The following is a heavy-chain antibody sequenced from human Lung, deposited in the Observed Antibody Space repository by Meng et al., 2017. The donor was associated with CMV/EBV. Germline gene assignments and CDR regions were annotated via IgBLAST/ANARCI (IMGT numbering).Heavy chain of an antibody. CDR3: AKDFCSSTSCYRSYYYYYVIDV. V-gene: IGHV3-30*02. CDR2: IRYDGSNK. J-gene: IGHJ6*02. D-gene: IGHD2-2*01. CDR1: GFTFSSYG. Sequence: GESLKISCAASGFTFSSYGMHWVRQAPGKGLEWVAFIRYDGSNKYYADSVKGRFTISRDNSKNTLYLQMNSLRAEETAVYYCAKDFCSSTSCYRSYYYYYVIDVWGQGXTVTVSS.